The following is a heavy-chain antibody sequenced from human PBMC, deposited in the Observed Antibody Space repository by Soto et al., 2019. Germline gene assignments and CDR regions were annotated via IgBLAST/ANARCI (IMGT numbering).Heavy chain of an antibody. Sequence: QVQLQESGPGLVKPSETLSLTCTVSGGSISSYYWSWIRQPPGKGLEWIGYIYYSGSTNYNPSLKGRVTISVDTSKNQFSLKLSSVTAADTAVYYCARRRLSPDSSGYSNEAFDYWGQGTLVTVSS. CDR1: GGSISSYY. CDR3: ARRRLSPDSSGYSNEAFDY. V-gene: IGHV4-59*08. CDR2: IYYSGST. D-gene: IGHD3-22*01. J-gene: IGHJ4*02.